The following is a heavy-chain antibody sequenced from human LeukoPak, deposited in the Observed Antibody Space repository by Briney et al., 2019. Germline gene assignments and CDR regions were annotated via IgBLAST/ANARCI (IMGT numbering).Heavy chain of an antibody. CDR2: INSDGSST. D-gene: IGHD3-3*01. V-gene: IGHV3-74*01. CDR1: GFTFSSYW. Sequence: GGSLRLSYAASGFTFSSYWMHWVRQAPGKGLVWVSRINSDGSSTSYADSVKGRFTISRDNAKNTLYLQMNSLRAEDTAVYYCARLGTIFGVVGAFDIWGQGTMVTVSS. J-gene: IGHJ3*02. CDR3: ARLGTIFGVVGAFDI.